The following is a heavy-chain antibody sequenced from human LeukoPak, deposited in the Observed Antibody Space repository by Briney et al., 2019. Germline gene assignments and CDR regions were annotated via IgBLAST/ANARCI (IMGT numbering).Heavy chain of an antibody. D-gene: IGHD6-13*01. V-gene: IGHV3-48*03. CDR1: GFTFSSYE. Sequence: GGSLRLSCAASGFTFSSYEMNWVRQAPGKGLEGVSYISTSGQSIYYADSVKGRFTISRDNAKNSLYLQMNSLTAEDTGLYYCVSMPGMAAPFDYWGQGTLVTVSS. CDR2: ISTSGQSI. J-gene: IGHJ4*02. CDR3: VSMPGMAAPFDY.